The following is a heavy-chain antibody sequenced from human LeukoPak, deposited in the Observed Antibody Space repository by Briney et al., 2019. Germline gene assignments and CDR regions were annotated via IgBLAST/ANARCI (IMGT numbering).Heavy chain of an antibody. D-gene: IGHD6-25*01. CDR2: IFYSGVT. CDR3: ARAETLAAIYFDF. Sequence: SETLSLICSVSGGPLSPYYWSWIRQPPGKGLEWIGYIFYSGVTTYNPSLKSRVSISLDSPKNQFFLRLTSVTAADTAMYYCARAETLAAIYFDFWGQGRLVTVSS. V-gene: IGHV4-59*01. CDR1: GGPLSPYY. J-gene: IGHJ4*02.